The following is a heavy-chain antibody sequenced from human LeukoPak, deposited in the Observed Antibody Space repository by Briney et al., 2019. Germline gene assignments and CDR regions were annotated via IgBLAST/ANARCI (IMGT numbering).Heavy chain of an antibody. D-gene: IGHD2-21*01. CDR3: ASCGGDCYSEGSIDY. J-gene: IGHJ4*02. Sequence: SVKVSCKASGGTFSSYAISWVRQAPGQGLEWMGGIIPIFGTANYAQKFQGRVTITTDESTSTAYMELSSLRSEDTAVYYCASCGGDCYSEGSIDYWGQGTLVTVSS. V-gene: IGHV1-69*05. CDR2: IIPIFGTA. CDR1: GGTFSSYA.